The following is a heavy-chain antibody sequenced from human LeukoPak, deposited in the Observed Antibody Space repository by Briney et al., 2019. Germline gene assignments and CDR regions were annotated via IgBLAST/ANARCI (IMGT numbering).Heavy chain of an antibody. Sequence: PGGSLRLSCAASGFSFSSYEMNWVRQAPGKGLEWVSYIGSSGSTVYYADSVKGRFTISRDNAKNSLYLQMNSLRYEDTAVYYCARDTLLYADSPDAFDMWGQGTMVTVSS. D-gene: IGHD4-17*01. J-gene: IGHJ3*02. CDR2: IGSSGSTV. V-gene: IGHV3-48*03. CDR3: ARDTLLYADSPDAFDM. CDR1: GFSFSSYE.